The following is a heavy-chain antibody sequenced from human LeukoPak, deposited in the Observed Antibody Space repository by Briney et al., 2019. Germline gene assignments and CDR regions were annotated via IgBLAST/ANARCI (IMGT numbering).Heavy chain of an antibody. Sequence: SETLSLTCTVSGGSISSSSYYWGWIRQPPGKGLEWIGSIYYSGSTYYNPSLKSRVTISVDTSKDQFSLKLSSVTAADTAVYYCARDQKYSSGWYYYYMDVWGKGTTVTISS. CDR2: IYYSGST. D-gene: IGHD6-19*01. J-gene: IGHJ6*03. CDR1: GGSISSSSYY. CDR3: ARDQKYSSGWYYYYMDV. V-gene: IGHV4-39*02.